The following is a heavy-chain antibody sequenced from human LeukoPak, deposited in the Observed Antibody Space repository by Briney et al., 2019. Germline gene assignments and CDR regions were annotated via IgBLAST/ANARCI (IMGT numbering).Heavy chain of an antibody. J-gene: IGHJ4*02. CDR1: GGSISSYY. Sequence: SETLSLTCTVSGGSISSYYWSWIRQPPGKGLEWIGYIYYSGSTNYNPSLKSRVTISVDTSKNQFSLKLSSVTAADTAVYYCARGPKDSSSWYLDYWGQGTLVTVSS. CDR2: IYYSGST. D-gene: IGHD6-13*01. CDR3: ARGPKDSSSWYLDY. V-gene: IGHV4-59*01.